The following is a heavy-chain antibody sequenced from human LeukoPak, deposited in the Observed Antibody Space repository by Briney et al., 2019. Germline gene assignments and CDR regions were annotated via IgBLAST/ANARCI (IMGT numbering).Heavy chain of an antibody. V-gene: IGHV3-23*01. CDR2: ISGSGSGGST. Sequence: GGSLRLSCAASGFTFSSSAMSWVRQAPGKGLEWVSNISGSGSGGSTYYADSVKRRFTISRDNSKNTLYLQMNSLRAEDTAVYYCAKSGYNRFDYWGQGTLVTVSS. D-gene: IGHD5-24*01. CDR1: GFTFSSSA. CDR3: AKSGYNRFDY. J-gene: IGHJ4*02.